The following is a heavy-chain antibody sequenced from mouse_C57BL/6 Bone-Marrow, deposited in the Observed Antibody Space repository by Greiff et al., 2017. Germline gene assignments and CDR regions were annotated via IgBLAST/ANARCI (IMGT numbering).Heavy chain of an antibody. CDR1: GYTFTSYW. Sequence: VQLQQPGAELVKPGASVKMSCKASGYTFTSYWITWVKQRPGQGLEWIGDIYPGSGSTNYNEKFKSKATITADTSSNTAYLQLSSLTSEDTAVYYCILCLSYWGQGTLVTVSA. D-gene: IGHD2-2*01. CDR3: ILCLSY. CDR2: IYPGSGST. V-gene: IGHV1-55*01. J-gene: IGHJ3*01.